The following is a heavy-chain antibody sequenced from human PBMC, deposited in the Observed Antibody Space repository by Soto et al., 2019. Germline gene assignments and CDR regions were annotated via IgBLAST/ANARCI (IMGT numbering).Heavy chain of an antibody. CDR2: IYYSGST. V-gene: IGHV4-31*03. CDR1: GGSISSGGYY. D-gene: IGHD1-1*01. Sequence: SETLSLTCTVSGGSISSGGYYWSWIRQHPGKGLEWIGYIYYSGSTYYNPSLKSRVTISVDTSKNQFSPKLSSVTAADTAVYYCARVGRTGTSLPFDYWGQGTLVTVSS. CDR3: ARVGRTGTSLPFDY. J-gene: IGHJ4*02.